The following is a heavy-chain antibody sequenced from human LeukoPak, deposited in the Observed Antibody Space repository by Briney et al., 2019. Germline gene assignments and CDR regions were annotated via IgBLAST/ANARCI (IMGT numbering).Heavy chain of an antibody. J-gene: IGHJ4*02. Sequence: PSETLSLTCTVSGGSISSYYWSWIRQPPGKGLEWVGYIYYSGSTNYNPSLESRVTISVDTSKNQFSLKLSSVTAADTAVYYCARDGDYYGSGIRGIFDYWGQGTLVTVSS. D-gene: IGHD3-10*01. CDR1: GGSISSYY. CDR3: ARDGDYYGSGIRGIFDY. CDR2: IYYSGST. V-gene: IGHV4-59*01.